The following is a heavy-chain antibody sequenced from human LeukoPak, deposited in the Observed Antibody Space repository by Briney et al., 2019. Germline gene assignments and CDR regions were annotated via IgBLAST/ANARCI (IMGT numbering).Heavy chain of an antibody. Sequence: ASVKVSCKASGYTFTSYGISWVRQAPGQGREWMGWINTNTGNPTYAQGFTGRFVFSLDTSVSTAYLQISGLKAEDTAVYYCARTVPAADKYYFDCWGQGTLVTVSS. CDR1: GYTFTSYG. D-gene: IGHD2-2*01. J-gene: IGHJ4*02. CDR2: INTNTGNP. CDR3: ARTVPAADKYYFDC. V-gene: IGHV7-4-1*02.